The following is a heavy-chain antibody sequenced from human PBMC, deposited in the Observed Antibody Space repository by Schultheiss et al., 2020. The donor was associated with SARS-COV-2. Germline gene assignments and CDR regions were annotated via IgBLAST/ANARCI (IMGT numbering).Heavy chain of an antibody. V-gene: IGHV4-59*08. D-gene: IGHD6-13*01. Sequence: SETLSLTCTVSGGSISSYYWSWIRQPPGKGLEWIGYIYYSGSTYYNPSLKSRVTISVDTSKNQFSLKLSSVTAADTAVYYCATSIAAAGMIGYWGQGTLVTVSS. J-gene: IGHJ4*02. CDR1: GGSISSYY. CDR2: IYYSGST. CDR3: ATSIAAAGMIGY.